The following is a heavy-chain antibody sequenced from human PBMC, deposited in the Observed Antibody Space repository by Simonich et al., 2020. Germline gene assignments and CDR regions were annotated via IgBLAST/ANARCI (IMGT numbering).Heavy chain of an antibody. CDR1: GYSFTSYW. D-gene: IGHD5-12*01. J-gene: IGHJ4*02. CDR2: IYPGESDT. V-gene: IGHV5-51*03. CDR3: VRPDSGYDYFDY. Sequence: EVQLVQSGAEVKKPGESLKISCKGSGYSFTSYWMGGVRQVPGKGLEWLAIIYPGESDTSYSPSFQGQVTISADKSISTAYRQWSSLKASDTAMYYCVRPDSGYDYFDYWGQGTLVTVSS.